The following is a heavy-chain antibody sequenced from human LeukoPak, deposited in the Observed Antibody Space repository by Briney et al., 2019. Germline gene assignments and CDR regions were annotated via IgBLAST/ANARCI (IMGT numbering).Heavy chain of an antibody. J-gene: IGHJ4*02. CDR3: ARDRLHYDSLTGYPAD. CDR2: IYSGGST. Sequence: GGSLRLSCGDSGFXVSSNYMRWVRQAPGKGLEWVSVIYSGGSTHYADSVKGRFTISRDNSKNTLYLQMNSLRAEDTAVYYCARDRLHYDSLTGYPADWGQGTLVTVSS. V-gene: IGHV3-66*01. D-gene: IGHD3-9*01. CDR1: GFXVSSNY.